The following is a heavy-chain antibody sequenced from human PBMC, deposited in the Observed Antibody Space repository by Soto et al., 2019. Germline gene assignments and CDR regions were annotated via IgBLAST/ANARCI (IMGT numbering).Heavy chain of an antibody. Sequence: QVQLVQSGPEVKKPGSSVKVSCKTSGGTLSSYSISWVRQAPGQGLEWVGRIITFVGKANVAQQFQGRVTTAAYSSTDTTYMELRRLTSDDTAVYYCARVTGGHYSGGNYMDVWGTGTTVTVSS. CDR2: IITFVGKA. J-gene: IGHJ6*03. V-gene: IGHV1-69*08. CDR3: ARVTGGHYSGGNYMDV. CDR1: GGTLSSYS. D-gene: IGHD2-8*02.